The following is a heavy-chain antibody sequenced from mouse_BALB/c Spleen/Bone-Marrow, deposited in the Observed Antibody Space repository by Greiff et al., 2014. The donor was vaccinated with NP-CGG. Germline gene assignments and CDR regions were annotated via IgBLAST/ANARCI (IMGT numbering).Heavy chain of an antibody. CDR1: GFTFTDYY. Sequence: EVNLVESGGGLVQPGGSLRLSCATSGFTFTDYYMNWVRQPPGKALEWLGFIRNKANGYTTEYSASVKSRFTISRDNSQNILYLQMSTLRADDSATYYCARDKGRVFFDYWGQGTTLTVSS. J-gene: IGHJ2*01. CDR3: ARDKGRVFFDY. CDR2: IRNKANGYTT. V-gene: IGHV7-3*02.